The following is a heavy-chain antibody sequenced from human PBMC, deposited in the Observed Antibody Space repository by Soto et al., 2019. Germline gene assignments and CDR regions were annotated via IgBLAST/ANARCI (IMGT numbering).Heavy chain of an antibody. V-gene: IGHV3-23*01. CDR1: GFTFSSYA. CDR3: AKSERFVEFLPF. CDR2: ISASGGGT. J-gene: IGHJ4*02. Sequence: EVQLLESGGDLVQPGGYLRLSCGASGFTFSSYAMSWVRQAPGKGLDCVSGISASGGGTYYADSVKGRFTISRDNSKNTLYLQMNILRAEYTAVYYYAKSERFVEFLPFWGQGTLVTVSS. D-gene: IGHD3-16*01.